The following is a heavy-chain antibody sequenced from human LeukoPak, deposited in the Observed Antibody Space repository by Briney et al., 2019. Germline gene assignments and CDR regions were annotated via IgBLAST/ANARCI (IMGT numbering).Heavy chain of an antibody. CDR2: MFPSRSS. CDR1: GGSISSSTYY. CDR3: ARRGGIGVVPGATGWGWAMDV. V-gene: IGHV4-39*01. Sequence: PSETLSLTCSVSGGSISSSTYYWVWIRQPPGRGLEWIGTMFPSRSSQYNLSLKSRVAISADMSKNQFSMKLSSVTAADTAVYYCARRGGIGVVPGATGWGWAMDVWGQGTTVAVSS. D-gene: IGHD2-2*01. J-gene: IGHJ6*02.